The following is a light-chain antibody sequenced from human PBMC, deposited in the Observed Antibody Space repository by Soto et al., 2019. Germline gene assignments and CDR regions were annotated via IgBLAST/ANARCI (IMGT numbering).Light chain of an antibody. J-gene: IGLJ3*02. CDR2: END. CDR1: SSNIGNNY. Sequence: QSVLTQPPSVSAAPGQMVTISCSGSSSNIGNNYVSWYQQLPGTAPKLLIYENDKRASGIPDRFSGSTSGTSATLVITGLQTDDEADYYCGTWDSSLSPGGVFGGGTKVNVL. CDR3: GTWDSSLSPGGV. V-gene: IGLV1-51*01.